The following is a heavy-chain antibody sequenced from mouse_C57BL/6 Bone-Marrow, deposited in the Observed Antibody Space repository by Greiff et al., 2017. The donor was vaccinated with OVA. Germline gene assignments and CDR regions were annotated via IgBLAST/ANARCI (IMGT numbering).Heavy chain of an antibody. CDR3: AGWLREGHFDY. J-gene: IGHJ2*01. CDR2: IDPEDGET. D-gene: IGHD2-2*01. CDR1: GFNIKDYY. Sequence: EVQLQESGAELVKPGASVKLSCTASGFNIKDYYMHWVKQRTEQGLEWIGRIDPEDGETKYAPKFQGKATITADTSSNTAYLQLSSLASEDTDVYYCAGWLREGHFDYWGQGTTLTVSS. V-gene: IGHV14-2*01.